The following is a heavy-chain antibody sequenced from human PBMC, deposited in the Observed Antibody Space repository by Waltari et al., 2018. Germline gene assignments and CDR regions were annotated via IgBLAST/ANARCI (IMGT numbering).Heavy chain of an antibody. CDR2: IYPIDSDT. V-gene: IGHV5-51*01. J-gene: IGHJ5*02. CDR3: ARLVGGSGGTVVNWFDP. CDR1: GYPFTNYW. D-gene: IGHD3-10*01. Sequence: EVQLVQSGVEVKKPGESLKISCKGSGYPFTNYWIGWVRQMPGKGLEWMGIIYPIDSDTIYSPSFQGQVSISVDKSISTAYLQWSSLRASDTAMYYCARLVGGSGGTVVNWFDPWGQGTLVTVSS.